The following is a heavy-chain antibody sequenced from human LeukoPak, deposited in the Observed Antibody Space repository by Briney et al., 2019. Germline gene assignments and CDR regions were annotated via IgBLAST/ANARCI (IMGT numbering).Heavy chain of an antibody. CDR3: ARSLRIAVAASY. Sequence: PGGPLRLSCAASGFTFSSYWMSWVRQAPGKGLEWVANIKQDGSEKYYVDSLKGRFTISRDNAKNSLYLQMNSLTAEDTAIYYCARSLRIAVAASYWGQGTLVTVSS. J-gene: IGHJ4*02. D-gene: IGHD6-19*01. V-gene: IGHV3-7*01. CDR1: GFTFSSYW. CDR2: IKQDGSEK.